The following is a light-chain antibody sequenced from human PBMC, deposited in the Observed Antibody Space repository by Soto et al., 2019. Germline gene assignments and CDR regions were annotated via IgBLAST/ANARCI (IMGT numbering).Light chain of an antibody. CDR1: QSVSTT. V-gene: IGKV3-15*01. CDR3: QQYYTWPLT. CDR2: GAS. J-gene: IGKJ4*01. Sequence: ETVMTQSPASLSVSPGERATLSCRASQSVSTTLAWYQQKPGQAPRLLIYGASTRATGIPARFSGSGSGTDFTLTISSLQSEDFAVYYCQQYYTWPLTFGGGTEVESK.